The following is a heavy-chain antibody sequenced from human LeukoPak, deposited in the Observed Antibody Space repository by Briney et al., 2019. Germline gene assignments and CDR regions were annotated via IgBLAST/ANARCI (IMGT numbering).Heavy chain of an antibody. V-gene: IGHV4-34*01. J-gene: IGHJ4*02. Sequence: SETLSLTCAVYGGSFSGYYWSWIRQPPGKGLEWIGSIYYHENTYYNSSLKSRVTISVDTSKNQFSLKLNSVTAADTAVYFCARRAYSAAYWKHFDYWGQGTLVTVSS. D-gene: IGHD1-1*01. CDR3: ARRAYSAAYWKHFDY. CDR2: IYYHENT. CDR1: GGSFSGYY.